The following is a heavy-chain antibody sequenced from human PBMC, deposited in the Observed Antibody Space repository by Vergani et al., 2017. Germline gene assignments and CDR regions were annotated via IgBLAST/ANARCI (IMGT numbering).Heavy chain of an antibody. Sequence: QVQLVESGGGVVQPGRSLRLSCAASGFTFSSYGMHWVRQAPGKGLEWVAVIWYDGSNKYYADSVKGRFTISRDNSKNTPYLQMNSLRAEDTAVYYWARDSTIAAAGTLSWGQGTMVTVSS. CDR3: ARDSTIAAAGTLS. CDR2: IWYDGSNK. CDR1: GFTFSSYG. D-gene: IGHD6-13*01. J-gene: IGHJ3*01. V-gene: IGHV3-33*01.